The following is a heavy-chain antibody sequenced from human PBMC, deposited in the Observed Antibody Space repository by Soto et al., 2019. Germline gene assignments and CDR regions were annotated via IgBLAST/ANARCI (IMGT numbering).Heavy chain of an antibody. J-gene: IGHJ4*02. CDR3: ARSDEWLSFDY. CDR1: GFTFSSYA. CDR2: ISYDGSNK. V-gene: IGHV3-30-3*01. Sequence: GGSLRLSCAASGFTFSSYAMHWVRQAPGKGLGWVAVISYDGSNKYYADSVKGRFTISRDNSKNTLYLQMNSLRAEDTAVYYCARSDEWLSFDYWGQGTLVTVSS. D-gene: IGHD5-12*01.